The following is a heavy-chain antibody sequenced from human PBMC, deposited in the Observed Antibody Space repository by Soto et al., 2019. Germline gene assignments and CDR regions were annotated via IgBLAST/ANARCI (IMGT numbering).Heavy chain of an antibody. D-gene: IGHD2-8*02. Sequence: QVQLQESGPGLVKPSQTLSLTCTVSGDSINSGHYYWSWVRQPPGKGLEWIGYIYNSGSTYYNPSLKSRVTSSEDTSKNQFSLELRSVTAADTAIYYCARDAPVLPGIDVWGQGTTVTVSS. V-gene: IGHV4-30-4*01. CDR1: GDSINSGHYY. CDR2: IYNSGST. J-gene: IGHJ6*02. CDR3: ARDAPVLPGIDV.